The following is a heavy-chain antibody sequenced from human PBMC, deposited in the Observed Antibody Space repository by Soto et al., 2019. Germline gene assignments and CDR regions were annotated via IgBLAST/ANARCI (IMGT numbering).Heavy chain of an antibody. Sequence: SETLSLTCTVSGGSISSGGYYWSWIRQHPGKGLEWIGYIYYSGGTYYNPSLKSRVTISVDTSKNQFSLKPSSVTAADTAVYYCARGGEQLPRGLHFDYWGQGTLVTVSS. J-gene: IGHJ4*02. D-gene: IGHD6-6*01. CDR2: IYYSGGT. CDR1: GGSISSGGYY. V-gene: IGHV4-31*03. CDR3: ARGGEQLPRGLHFDY.